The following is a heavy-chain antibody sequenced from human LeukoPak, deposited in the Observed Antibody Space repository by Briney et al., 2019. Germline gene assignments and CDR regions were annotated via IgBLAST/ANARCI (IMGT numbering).Heavy chain of an antibody. CDR2: IYPGDSET. J-gene: IGHJ4*02. CDR3: ARALPGINNWNEFDY. Sequence: PGKSLKIFCKASGYIFISYWIGWVRQMPGKGLEWMGIIYPGDSETRYSPSFQGQISISVDKSISTAYLQWSSLKASDTAMYYCARALPGINNWNEFDYWGQGTRVTVSS. CDR1: GYIFISYW. D-gene: IGHD1-20*01. V-gene: IGHV5-51*03.